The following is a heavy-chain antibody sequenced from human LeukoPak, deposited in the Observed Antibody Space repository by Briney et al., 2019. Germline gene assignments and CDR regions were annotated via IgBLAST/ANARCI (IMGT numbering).Heavy chain of an antibody. D-gene: IGHD3-22*01. CDR1: GFTFSSYS. V-gene: IGHV3-21*01. CDR3: AREGPYYDSSGFYHDAFDI. Sequence: GXLRLSCAASGFTFSSYSMNWVRQAPGKGLEWVSSISSSSSYIYYADSVKGRFTISRDNAKNSLYLQMNSLRAEDTAVYYCAREGPYYDSSGFYHDAFDIWGQGTMVTVSS. CDR2: ISSSSSYI. J-gene: IGHJ3*02.